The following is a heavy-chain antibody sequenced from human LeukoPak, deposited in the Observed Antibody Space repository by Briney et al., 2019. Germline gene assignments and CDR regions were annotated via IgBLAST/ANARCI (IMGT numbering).Heavy chain of an antibody. CDR3: ARGRKPIDFWSGYLTYDY. CDR2: INHSGST. D-gene: IGHD3-3*01. CDR1: GGSFSGYY. J-gene: IGHJ4*02. V-gene: IGHV4-34*01. Sequence: SETLSLTCAVYGGSFSGYYWSWIRQPPGKGLEWIGEINHSGSTNYNPSLKSRVTISVDTSKNQFSLKLSSVTAADTAVYYCARGRKPIDFWSGYLTYDYWGQGTLVTVSS.